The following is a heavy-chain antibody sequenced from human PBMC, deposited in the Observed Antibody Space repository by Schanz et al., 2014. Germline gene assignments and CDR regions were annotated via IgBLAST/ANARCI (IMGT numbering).Heavy chain of an antibody. V-gene: IGHV4-34*03. CDR3: YGMDV. J-gene: IGHJ6*02. Sequence: QVQLQQWGAGLLKASETLSLTCAVYGGSSSDCYWSWIRQPPGKGLEWIGEINHSGGTNYNPSLKSRVTIPIDTSKNQFSRRRTSVTAADTAVYYCYGMDVWGQGTTVTVSS. CDR1: GGSSSDCY. CDR2: INHSGGT.